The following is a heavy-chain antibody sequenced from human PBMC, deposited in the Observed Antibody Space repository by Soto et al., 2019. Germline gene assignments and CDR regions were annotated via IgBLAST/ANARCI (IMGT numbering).Heavy chain of an antibody. Sequence: EVQLVESGGGLVQPGRSLRLSCAASGFTFDDYAMHWVRQAPGKGLEWVSGLSWNSGSIGYADSVKGRFTISRDNAKNSLYLQMNSLRAEDTALYYCAKDGYCSGGSCYTSWYYYYYMDVWGKGTTVTVSS. J-gene: IGHJ6*03. CDR1: GFTFDDYA. CDR3: AKDGYCSGGSCYTSWYYYYYMDV. CDR2: LSWNSGSI. D-gene: IGHD2-15*01. V-gene: IGHV3-9*01.